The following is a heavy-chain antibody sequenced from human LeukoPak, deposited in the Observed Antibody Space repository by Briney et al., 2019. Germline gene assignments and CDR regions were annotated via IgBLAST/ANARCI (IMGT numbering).Heavy chain of an antibody. D-gene: IGHD2-15*01. V-gene: IGHV3-48*01. CDR3: VRDNPRCCGVVPVNIDDF. CDR1: GFTFSRDS. CDR2: ISYDSAIK. J-gene: IGHJ4*02. Sequence: GGSLRLSCAASGFTFSRDSMNWVRQAPGKGLEWISYISYDSAIKYYADSVRGRFTISRDNAKNSLSLQMHSLRAEDTAVYYCVRDNPRCCGVVPVNIDDFWGQGTLVTVSS.